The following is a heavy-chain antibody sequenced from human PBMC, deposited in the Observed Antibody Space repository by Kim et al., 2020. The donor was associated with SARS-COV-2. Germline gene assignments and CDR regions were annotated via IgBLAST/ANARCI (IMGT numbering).Heavy chain of an antibody. D-gene: IGHD3-10*01. CDR2: IYSGGSIT. CDR1: GFTFSSYA. V-gene: IGHV3-23*03. Sequence: GGSLRLSCAASGFTFSSYAMTWVRQAPGKGLEWVSVIYSGGSITHYADSVKGRFTISRDNSKNTLYLQMNSLRAEDTAVYYCAKGKDTQLLWFGGPTPPLFDYWGERALVSVSS. CDR3: AKGKDTQLLWFGGPTPPLFDY. J-gene: IGHJ4*02.